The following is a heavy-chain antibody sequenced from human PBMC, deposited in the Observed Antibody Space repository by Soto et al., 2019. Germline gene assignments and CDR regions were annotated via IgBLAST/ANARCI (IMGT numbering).Heavy chain of an antibody. CDR1: GGSISSYY. D-gene: IGHD1-1*01. CDR2: IYYSGST. Sequence: SETLSLTCTVSGGSISSYYWSWIRQPPGKGLEWIGYIYYSGSTNYNPSLKSRVTISVDTSKNQFSLKLSSVTAADTAVYYCARATTALLPRYFDSWGQGTPVPVSS. J-gene: IGHJ4*02. V-gene: IGHV4-59*01. CDR3: ARATTALLPRYFDS.